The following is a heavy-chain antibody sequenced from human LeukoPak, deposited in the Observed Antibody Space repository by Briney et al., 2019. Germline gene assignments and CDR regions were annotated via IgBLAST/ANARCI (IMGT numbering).Heavy chain of an antibody. V-gene: IGHV4-39*01. D-gene: IGHD3-22*01. Sequence: PSETLSLTCTVSRGSISSRSFYWGWIRQPPGKGLEYIGSMSYSGSTYYNPSLKSRVTISVDTSKNQFSLKLSSVTAADTAVYYCARLTNSDSSGYYLDYWGQGTLVTVSP. CDR3: ARLTNSDSSGYYLDY. J-gene: IGHJ4*02. CDR1: RGSISSRSFY. CDR2: MSYSGST.